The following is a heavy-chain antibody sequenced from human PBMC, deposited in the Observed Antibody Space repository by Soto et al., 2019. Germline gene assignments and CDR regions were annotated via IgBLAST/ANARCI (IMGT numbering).Heavy chain of an antibody. CDR3: AGPPELTRIYYYYGMDV. V-gene: IGHV1-69*12. Sequence: QVQLVQSGAEVKKPGSSVKVSCKASGGTFSSYAISWVRQATGQGLEWMGGIIPIFGTANYAQKFQGRVTITADESTSTAYMELSSLRSEDPAVYYCAGPPELTRIYYYYGMDVWGQGTTVTVSS. CDR2: IIPIFGTA. J-gene: IGHJ6*02. D-gene: IGHD1-7*01. CDR1: GGTFSSYA.